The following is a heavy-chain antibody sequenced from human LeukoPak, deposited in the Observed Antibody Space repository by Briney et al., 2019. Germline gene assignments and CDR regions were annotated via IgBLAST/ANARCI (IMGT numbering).Heavy chain of an antibody. CDR2: LSYDGSNT. V-gene: IGHV3-30-3*01. CDR1: GFIFRSDT. CDR3: ARAPPGVSGFDF. Sequence: PGGSLRLSCAASGFIFRSDTMHWVRQAPGKGLEWVAGLSYDGSNTNHADPVKGRFTISRDNSKNTVHLQMNSLRAEDTAVYFCARAPPGVSGFDFWGQGALVTVSS. J-gene: IGHJ4*02. D-gene: IGHD5/OR15-5a*01.